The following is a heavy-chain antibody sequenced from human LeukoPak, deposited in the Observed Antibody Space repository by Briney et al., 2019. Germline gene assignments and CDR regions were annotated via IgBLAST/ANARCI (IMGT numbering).Heavy chain of an antibody. J-gene: IGHJ4*02. D-gene: IGHD3-9*01. CDR3: ARDLYDILTGYSHRAYFDY. V-gene: IGHV3-72*01. CDR2: SRNKANSYTP. Sequence: GGSLRLSCAASGFIFNDYYIDWVRQAPGKGLEWVGRSRNKANSYTPEYAASVKGRFTVSRDDSKDSVYLQMNSLRAEDTAVYYCARDLYDILTGYSHRAYFDYWGQGTLVTVSS. CDR1: GFIFNDYY.